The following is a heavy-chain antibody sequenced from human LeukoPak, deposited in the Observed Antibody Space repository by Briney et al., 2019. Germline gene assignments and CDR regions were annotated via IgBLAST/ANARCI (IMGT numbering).Heavy chain of an antibody. D-gene: IGHD1-1*01. CDR2: IGTAGDT. V-gene: IGHV3-13*01. Sequence: PGGSLRLSCAASGFTFSSYDMHWVRQATGKGLEWVSAIGTAGDTYYPGSVKGRFTISRENAKNSLYLQMNSLRPEDTAVYYCAKGGSNNWSFDNWGQGTLVTVSS. CDR3: AKGGSNNWSFDN. CDR1: GFTFSSYD. J-gene: IGHJ4*02.